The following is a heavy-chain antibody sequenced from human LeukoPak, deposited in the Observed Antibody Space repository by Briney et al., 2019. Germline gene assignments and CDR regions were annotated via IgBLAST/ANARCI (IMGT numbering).Heavy chain of an antibody. CDR1: GYTFTGYY. CDR2: INPNSGGT. D-gene: IGHD6-19*01. CDR3: ARAPRRIAVAGKNWFDP. Sequence: ASVKVSCKASGYTFTGYYMHWVRQAPGQGLEWMGWINPNSGGTNYAQKFQGRVTMTRDTSISTAYMELSRLRSDDTAVYHCARAPRRIAVAGKNWFDPWGQGTLVTVSS. V-gene: IGHV1-2*02. J-gene: IGHJ5*02.